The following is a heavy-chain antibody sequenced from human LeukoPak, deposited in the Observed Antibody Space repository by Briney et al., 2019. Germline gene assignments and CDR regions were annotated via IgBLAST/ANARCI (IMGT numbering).Heavy chain of an antibody. CDR3: ARDNSVGDTAWWFDP. J-gene: IGHJ5*02. CDR1: GYTFTIYY. Sequence: ASVKVSCKASGYTFTIYYIHWVRQAPGQGLEWMGLINPSGGSTNYAQKFQGRPSLTRDMSTSTDYMELSSLRSEDTAVYYCARDNSVGDTAWWFDPWGQGTLVTVSS. V-gene: IGHV1-46*01. CDR2: INPSGGST. D-gene: IGHD1-26*01.